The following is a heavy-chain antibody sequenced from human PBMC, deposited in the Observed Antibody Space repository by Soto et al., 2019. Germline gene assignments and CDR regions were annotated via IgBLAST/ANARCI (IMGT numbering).Heavy chain of an antibody. V-gene: IGHV1-69*02. D-gene: IGHD1-26*01. J-gene: IGHJ2*01. Sequence: QVQLVQSGAEVKKPGSSVTVSCKASGGTFTDYTITWVRQAPGQGLEWMGGIIPVLDLSNYAQKFRGRVTITADKSTTTSYMELSGLTSEDTAVYYCAKKLGPSAFDLWGRGTLVTVSS. CDR2: IIPVLDLS. CDR1: GGTFTDYT. CDR3: AKKLGPSAFDL.